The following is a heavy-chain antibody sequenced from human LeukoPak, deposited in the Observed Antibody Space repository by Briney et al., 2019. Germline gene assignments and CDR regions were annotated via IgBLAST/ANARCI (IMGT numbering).Heavy chain of an antibody. CDR3: ARRYGDYGYGWFDP. CDR1: GGSISSASYY. CDR2: IYTSGST. D-gene: IGHD4-17*01. J-gene: IGHJ5*02. V-gene: IGHV4-61*02. Sequence: SETLCLTCTVSGGSISSASYYWSWIRQPAGTGLEWIGRIYTSGSTNYNPSLKSRVTISIDTSKNQFSLKLSSVTAADTAVYYCARRYGDYGYGWFDPWGQGTLVTVSS.